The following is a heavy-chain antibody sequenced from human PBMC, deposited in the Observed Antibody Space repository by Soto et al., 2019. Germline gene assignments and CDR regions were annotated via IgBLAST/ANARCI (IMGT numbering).Heavy chain of an antibody. V-gene: IGHV4-31*03. D-gene: IGHD3-3*01. CDR1: GGSISSGGYY. J-gene: IGHJ6*02. CDR2: IYYSGST. Sequence: SETLSLTCTVSGGSISSGGYYWSWIRQHPGKGLEWIGYIYYSGSTYYNPSLKSRVTISVDTSKNQFSLKLSSVTAADTAVYYCARDSYDFWSNPTDYYYYYGMDVWGQGTTVTVSS. CDR3: ARDSYDFWSNPTDYYYYYGMDV.